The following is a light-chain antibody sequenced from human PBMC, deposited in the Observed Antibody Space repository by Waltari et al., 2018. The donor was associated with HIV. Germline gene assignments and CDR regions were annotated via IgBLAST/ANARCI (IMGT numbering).Light chain of an antibody. CDR2: WAS. V-gene: IGKV4-1*01. CDR3: HQYHTTPYT. J-gene: IGKJ2*01. Sequence: DIVMTQSPESLTESLGERATNSSTSRQSILTSSGNKDFLAWYQPKPGQPPKSLIYWASTRAAGVPARFSCSDSGTDFTLTISSLRAEDVAVYYCHQYHTTPYTFGQGTKLEI. CDR1: QSILTSSGNKDF.